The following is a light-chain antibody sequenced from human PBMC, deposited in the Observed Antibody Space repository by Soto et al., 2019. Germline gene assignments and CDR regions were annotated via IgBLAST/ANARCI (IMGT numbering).Light chain of an antibody. J-gene: IGKJ2*01. V-gene: IGKV4-1*01. CDR3: QQYYSTPS. CDR1: QSVLYSSNNKNY. CDR2: WAS. Sequence: DIVMTQSPDSLAVSLGERATINCKSSQSVLYSSNNKNYLAWYQQKPGQPPKLLIYWASTRESGVPDRFSGSGSGTHFTLTTSSLQAEDAAVYYCQQYYSTPSFGQGTKLQIK.